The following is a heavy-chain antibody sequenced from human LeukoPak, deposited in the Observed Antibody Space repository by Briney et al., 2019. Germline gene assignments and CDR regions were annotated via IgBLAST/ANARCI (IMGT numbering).Heavy chain of an antibody. CDR3: ARGLRAVAGLWGGYYYYYMDV. J-gene: IGHJ6*03. CDR1: GYTFTSYG. D-gene: IGHD6-19*01. Sequence: ASVKVSCKASGYTFTSYGISWVRQAPGQGLEWMGWISAYNGNTNYAQKLQGRVTMTTDTSTSTAYMELRSLRSDDTAVYYCARGLRAVAGLWGGYYYYYMDVWGKGTTVTISS. CDR2: ISAYNGNT. V-gene: IGHV1-18*01.